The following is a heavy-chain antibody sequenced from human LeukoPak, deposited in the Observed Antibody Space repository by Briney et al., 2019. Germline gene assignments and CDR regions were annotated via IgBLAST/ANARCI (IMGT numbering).Heavy chain of an antibody. CDR1: GYTFTSYY. V-gene: IGHV1-46*01. Sequence: ASVKVSCKASGYTFTSYYMLWVRQAPGQGLEWMGIINPSGGSTSYAQKFQGRVTMTRDMSTSTVYMELSSLRSEDTAVYYCARSVAPDHSVYGGNDAFDIWGQGTMVTVSS. CDR3: ARSVAPDHSVYGGNDAFDI. J-gene: IGHJ3*02. D-gene: IGHD2/OR15-2a*01. CDR2: INPSGGST.